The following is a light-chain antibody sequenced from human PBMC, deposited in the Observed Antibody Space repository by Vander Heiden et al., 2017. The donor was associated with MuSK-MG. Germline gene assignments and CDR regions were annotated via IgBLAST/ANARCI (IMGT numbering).Light chain of an antibody. Sequence: DIVMTQSPLSLPVTPGEPASISCRSSQSLLHRNGYSYLDWYLQKPWQSPQFLIYLGSNRASGVPDRFSGSGSGTDFTLKISRVEAEDVGVYYCMQTLQTPPTFGQGTKVEIK. J-gene: IGKJ1*01. CDR3: MQTLQTPPT. CDR2: LGS. V-gene: IGKV2-28*01. CDR1: QSLLHRNGYSY.